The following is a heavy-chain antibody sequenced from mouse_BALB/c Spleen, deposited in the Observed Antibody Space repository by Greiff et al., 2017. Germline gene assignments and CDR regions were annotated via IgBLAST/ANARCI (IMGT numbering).Heavy chain of an antibody. V-gene: IGHV5-4*02. CDR3: ARDLTTVAATGAMDY. Sequence: EVKLMESGGGLVKPGGSLKLSCAASGFTFSDYYMYWVRQTPEKRLEWVATISDGGSYTYYPDSVKGRFTISRDNAKNNLYLQMSSLKSEDTAMYYCARDLTTVAATGAMDYWGQGTSVTVSS. J-gene: IGHJ4*01. CDR1: GFTFSDYY. D-gene: IGHD1-1*01. CDR2: ISDGGSYT.